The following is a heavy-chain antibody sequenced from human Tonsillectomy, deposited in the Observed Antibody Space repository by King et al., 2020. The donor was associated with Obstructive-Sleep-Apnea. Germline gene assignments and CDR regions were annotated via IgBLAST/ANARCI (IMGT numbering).Heavy chain of an antibody. CDR1: GGSISSSSMY. V-gene: IGHV4-39*07. CDR3: ASYGDYPFGGFGN. J-gene: IGHJ4*02. Sequence: LQLQESGPGLVKPSETLSLTCTVSGGSISSSSMYWGWIRQPPGKGLEWIAIIYYSGSSYYNPSLKSRVTISIDTSKNQFSLKLTSVTAADTAVYYCASYGDYPFGGFGNWGQGTLVTVSS. CDR2: IYYSGSS. D-gene: IGHD4-17*01.